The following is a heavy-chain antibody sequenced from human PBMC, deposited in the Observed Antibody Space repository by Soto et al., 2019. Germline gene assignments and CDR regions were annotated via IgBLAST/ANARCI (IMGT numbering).Heavy chain of an antibody. CDR3: AKDMNSLDYDFWSGLFDY. V-gene: IGHV3-9*01. J-gene: IGHJ4*02. CDR2: ISWNSGNI. D-gene: IGHD3-3*01. Sequence: GGSLRLSCAASGFTFDDYAMHWVRQAPGKGLEWVSGISWNSGNIGYADSVKGRFTISRDNAKNSLYLQMNSLRAEDTALYYCAKDMNSLDYDFWSGLFDYWGQGTLVTVSS. CDR1: GFTFDDYA.